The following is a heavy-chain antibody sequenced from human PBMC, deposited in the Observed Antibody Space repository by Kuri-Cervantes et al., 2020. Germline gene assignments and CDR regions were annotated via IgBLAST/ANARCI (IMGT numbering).Heavy chain of an antibody. V-gene: IGHV3-30*01. D-gene: IGHD6-13*01. Sequence: GGSLRLSCAGSGYTFISYAMHWVRQAPGKGLEWVAVISYDGSNKDYADSVKGRFTISRDNSKNTLYLQMNSLRAEDTAVYYCARDHRGAAAGSRAYFDYWGQGTLVTVSS. J-gene: IGHJ4*02. CDR3: ARDHRGAAAGSRAYFDY. CDR2: ISYDGSNK. CDR1: GYTFISYA.